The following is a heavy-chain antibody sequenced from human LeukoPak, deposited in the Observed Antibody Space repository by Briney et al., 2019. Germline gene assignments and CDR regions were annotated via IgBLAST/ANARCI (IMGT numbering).Heavy chain of an antibody. J-gene: IGHJ4*02. V-gene: IGHV1-69*02. CDR1: GGTFSSYT. Sequence: SVKVSCKASGGTFSSYTISWVRQAPGQGLEWMGRIIPILGIANYAQKFQGRVTITADKSTRTAYMELSSLRSEDTAVYYCARGQSGWKEFDYWGQGTLVTVSS. D-gene: IGHD1-1*01. CDR2: IIPILGIA. CDR3: ARGQSGWKEFDY.